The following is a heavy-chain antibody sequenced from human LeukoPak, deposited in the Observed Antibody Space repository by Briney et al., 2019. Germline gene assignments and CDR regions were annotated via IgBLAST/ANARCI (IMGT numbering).Heavy chain of an antibody. CDR3: TRGSIAYYCMDV. D-gene: IGHD3-22*01. J-gene: IGHJ6*03. V-gene: IGHV4-39*07. CDR1: GGSISSSSYY. CDR2: IYYSGST. Sequence: SETLSLTCTVSGGSISSSSYYWGWIRQPPGKGLEWIGNIYYSGSTYYNPSLKSRVTISVDTSKNQFSLKLSSVTAADTAVYYCTRGSIAYYCMDVWGKGTTVTISS.